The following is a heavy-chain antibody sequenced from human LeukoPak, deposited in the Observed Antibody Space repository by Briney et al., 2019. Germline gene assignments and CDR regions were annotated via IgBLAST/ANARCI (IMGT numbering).Heavy chain of an antibody. V-gene: IGHV3-23*01. D-gene: IGHD5-24*01. J-gene: IGHJ3*02. CDR3: AKVLPSRDGYNDAFDI. CDR1: GFTFSTYA. CDR2: ISGRGVST. Sequence: GGSLRLSCAASGFTFSTYAMSWVRQAPGKGLEWVSGISGRGVSTYYADAVKGRFTISRDNSKNMLYLQMNSLRAEDTAVYYCAKVLPSRDGYNDAFDIWGQGTMVTVSS.